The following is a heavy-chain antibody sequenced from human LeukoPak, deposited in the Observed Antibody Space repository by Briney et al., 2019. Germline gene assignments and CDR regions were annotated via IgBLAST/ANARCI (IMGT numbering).Heavy chain of an antibody. CDR3: AKGDGYDYGWGSYRPYFDY. CDR1: GFTFSSYA. CDR2: ISGSGGST. D-gene: IGHD3-16*02. Sequence: GGSLRLSCAASGFTFSSYAMSWVRQAPGKGLEWVSAISGSGGSTYYADSVKGRFTISRDNSKNTLYLQMNSLRAEDTAVYYCAKGDGYDYGWGSYRPYFDYWGQGTLVTVSS. J-gene: IGHJ4*02. V-gene: IGHV3-23*01.